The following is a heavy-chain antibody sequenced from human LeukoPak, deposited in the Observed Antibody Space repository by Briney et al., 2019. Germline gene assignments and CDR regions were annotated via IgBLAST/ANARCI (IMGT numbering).Heavy chain of an antibody. CDR2: IKQDGSEK. D-gene: IGHD3-22*01. CDR1: GFTLSSYW. V-gene: IGHV3-7*01. J-gene: IGHJ5*02. Sequence: GGSLRLSCAASGFTLSSYWMSWVRQAPGKGLEWVANIKQDGSEKYYVDSVKGRFTISRDNAKNSLYLQMNSLRAEDTAVYYCAREWYYDSSGYFPGDWFDPWGQGTLVTVSS. CDR3: AREWYYDSSGYFPGDWFDP.